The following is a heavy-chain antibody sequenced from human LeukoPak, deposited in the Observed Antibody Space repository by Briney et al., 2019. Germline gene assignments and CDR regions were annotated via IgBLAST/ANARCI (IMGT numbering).Heavy chain of an antibody. D-gene: IGHD1-1*01. J-gene: IGHJ4*02. CDR1: GYSISSSYY. CDR2: IYTSGST. Sequence: SETLSLTCTVSGYSISSSYYWSWIRQPAGKGLEWIGRIYTSGSTNYNPSLKSRVTISVDTSKNQFSLKLNSVIATDTAVYYCASEGTTFSSFDYWGQGTLVTVSS. CDR3: ASEGTTFSSFDY. V-gene: IGHV4-61*02.